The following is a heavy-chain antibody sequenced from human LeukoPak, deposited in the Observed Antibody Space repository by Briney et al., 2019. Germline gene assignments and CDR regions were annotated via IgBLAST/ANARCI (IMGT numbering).Heavy chain of an antibody. CDR1: GCSISSYY. V-gene: IGHV4-59*01. J-gene: IGHJ4*02. CDR2: IYYSGST. Sequence: SETLSLTCAVSGCSISSYYWSWIRQPPGKGLEWIGYIYYSGSTNYNPSLKSRVTISVDTSKNQFSLKLSAVTAADTAVYYCARAKWLYFDYWGQGTLVTVSS. CDR3: ARAKWLYFDY. D-gene: IGHD3-22*01.